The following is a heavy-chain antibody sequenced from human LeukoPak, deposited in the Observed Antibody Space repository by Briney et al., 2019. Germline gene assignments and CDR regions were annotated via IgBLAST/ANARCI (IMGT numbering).Heavy chain of an antibody. V-gene: IGHV1-2*02. J-gene: IGHJ4*02. D-gene: IGHD6-19*01. CDR2: INPNSGGT. CDR3: ARSAGYSSGWYGY. Sequence: GASVKVSCKASGYTFTGYYMHWARQAPGQGLEWMGWINPNSGGTNYAQKFQGRVTMTRDTSISTAYMELSRLRSDDTAVYYCARSAGYSSGWYGYWGRGTLVTVSS. CDR1: GYTFTGYY.